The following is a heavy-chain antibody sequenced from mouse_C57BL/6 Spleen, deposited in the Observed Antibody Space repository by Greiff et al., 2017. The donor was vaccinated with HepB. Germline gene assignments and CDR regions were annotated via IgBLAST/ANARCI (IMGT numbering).Heavy chain of an antibody. Sequence: QVQLQQSGAELVRPGSSVKLSCKASGYTFTSYWMDWVKQRPGQGLEWIGNIYPSDSETHYNQKFKDKATLTVDKSSSTAYMQLSSLTSEDSAVYYCAREGYDDAMDYWGQGTSVTVSS. CDR2: IYPSDSET. V-gene: IGHV1-61*01. D-gene: IGHD2-12*01. CDR3: AREGYDDAMDY. J-gene: IGHJ4*01. CDR1: GYTFTSYW.